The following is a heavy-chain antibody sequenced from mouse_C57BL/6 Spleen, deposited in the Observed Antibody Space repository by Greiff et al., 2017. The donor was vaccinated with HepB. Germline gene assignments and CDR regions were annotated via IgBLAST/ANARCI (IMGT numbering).Heavy chain of an antibody. CDR2: INPNNGGT. J-gene: IGHJ3*01. CDR1: GYTFTDYN. D-gene: IGHD2-5*01. V-gene: IGHV1-18*01. CDR3: ARTPSYYSNYGWFAY. Sequence: EVQLQQSGPELVKPGASVKIPCKASGYTFTDYNMDWVKQSHGKSLEWIGDINPNNGGTIYNQKFKGKATLTVDKSSSTAYIELRSLTSEDTAVYYCARTPSYYSNYGWFAYWGQGTLVTVSA.